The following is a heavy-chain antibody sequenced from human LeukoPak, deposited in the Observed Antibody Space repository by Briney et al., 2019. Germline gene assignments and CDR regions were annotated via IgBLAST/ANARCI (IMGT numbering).Heavy chain of an antibody. CDR3: ARAQYSSSWYYYYYYMDV. CDR1: GDSVPSNSAA. J-gene: IGHJ6*03. CDR2: TYYRSKWYN. Sequence: SQTLSLTCAISGDSVPSNSAAWNWIRQSPSRGLEWLGRTYYRSKWYNDYAVSVKSRITINPDTSKNQFSLQLNSVTPEDTAVYYCARAQYSSSWYYYYYYMDVWGKGTTVTVSS. V-gene: IGHV6-1*01. D-gene: IGHD6-13*01.